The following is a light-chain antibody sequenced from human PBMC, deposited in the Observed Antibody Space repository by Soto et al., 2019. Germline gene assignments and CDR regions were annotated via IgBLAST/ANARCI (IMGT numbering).Light chain of an antibody. CDR1: QSVSSSY. V-gene: IGKV3-20*01. CDR2: GAS. CDR3: QQYGSSLRLT. Sequence: EIVLTQSPGTLSLSPGERATLSCRASQSVSSSYLAWYQQKPGQAPRLLIYGASSRATGIPDRFSGSGSRTDFTLTISRLEPEDSAVYYCQQYGSSLRLTFGGGTKVEIK. J-gene: IGKJ4*01.